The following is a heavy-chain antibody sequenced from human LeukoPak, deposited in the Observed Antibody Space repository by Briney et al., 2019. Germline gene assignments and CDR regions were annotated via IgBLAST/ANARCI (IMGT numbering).Heavy chain of an antibody. CDR2: IYYSGST. V-gene: IGHV4-30-4*01. Sequence: SETLSLTCTVSGGSISSGDYYWSWIRPPPGKGLEWIGYIYYSGSTYYNPSLKSRVTISVDTSKNQFSLKLSSVTAADTAVYYCARDSGGSWFDPWGQGTLVTVSS. J-gene: IGHJ5*02. D-gene: IGHD3-16*01. CDR3: ARDSGGSWFDP. CDR1: GGSISSGDYY.